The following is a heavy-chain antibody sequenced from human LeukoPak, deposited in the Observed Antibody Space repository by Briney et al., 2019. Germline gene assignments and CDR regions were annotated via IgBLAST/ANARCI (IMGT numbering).Heavy chain of an antibody. V-gene: IGHV4-59*01. CDR2: MSYSGST. Sequence: SETLSLTCTVSGGSISDYYWNWIRQPPGKGLEWIGYMSYSGSTNYNPSLNSRVSISVDTSKNQFSLKLSSVTAADTAVYYCAKAYDSSGLNWFDPWGQGTLVTVSS. D-gene: IGHD3-22*01. CDR3: AKAYDSSGLNWFDP. CDR1: GGSISDYY. J-gene: IGHJ5*02.